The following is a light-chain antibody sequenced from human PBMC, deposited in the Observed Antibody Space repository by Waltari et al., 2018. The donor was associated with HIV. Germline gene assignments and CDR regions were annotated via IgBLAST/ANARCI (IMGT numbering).Light chain of an antibody. CDR3: QQYNNWPQT. CDR1: QSVSSD. Sequence: EIVMTQSPATLSVSPGERATLSCRASQSVSSDLAWLQQRPGQAPRLLIYAASTRATGIPARFSGSGSGTEFTLTISSLQSEDFAIYYCQQYNNWPQTFGQGTNVEIK. J-gene: IGKJ1*01. CDR2: AAS. V-gene: IGKV3-15*01.